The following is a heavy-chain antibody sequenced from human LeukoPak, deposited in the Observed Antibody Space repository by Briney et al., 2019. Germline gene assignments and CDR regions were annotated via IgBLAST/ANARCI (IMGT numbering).Heavy chain of an antibody. Sequence: PGASLKISCKGSDSIFTSYWIGWVRQLPGKGLEWMGIIYPGDSDTRYSPSFQGQVTISADKSISTSYLQWSSLKASDTAMYYCARRQDAFDIWGQGTMVTVSS. V-gene: IGHV5-51*01. J-gene: IGHJ3*02. CDR2: IYPGDSDT. CDR1: DSIFTSYW. CDR3: ARRQDAFDI.